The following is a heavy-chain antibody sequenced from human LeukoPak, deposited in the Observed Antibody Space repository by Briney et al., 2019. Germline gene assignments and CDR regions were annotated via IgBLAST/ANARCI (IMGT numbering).Heavy chain of an antibody. Sequence: GSLRLSCAASGFTSSSYAMSWVRQAPGKGLEWVSAISGSGGSTYYADSVKGRFTISRDNSKNTLYLQMNSLRAEDAAVYYCAKDIRRFGEFLFDYWGQGTLVTVSS. CDR3: AKDIRRFGEFLFDY. V-gene: IGHV3-23*01. D-gene: IGHD3-10*01. CDR2: ISGSGGST. CDR1: GFTSSSYA. J-gene: IGHJ4*02.